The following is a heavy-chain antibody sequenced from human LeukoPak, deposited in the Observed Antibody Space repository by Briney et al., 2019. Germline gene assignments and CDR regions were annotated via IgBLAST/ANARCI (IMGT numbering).Heavy chain of an antibody. D-gene: IGHD2-8*01. J-gene: IGHJ2*01. V-gene: IGHV4-31*03. CDR2: IYYSGST. CDR1: GGSISSGSYY. CDR3: ARALIRPTYWYFDL. Sequence: SQTLSLTCTVSGGSISSGSYYWSWIRQHPGKGLEWIGYIYYSGSTYYNPSLKSRVTISVDTSKNQFSLKLSSVTAADTAVYYCARALIRPTYWYFDLWGRGTLVTVSS.